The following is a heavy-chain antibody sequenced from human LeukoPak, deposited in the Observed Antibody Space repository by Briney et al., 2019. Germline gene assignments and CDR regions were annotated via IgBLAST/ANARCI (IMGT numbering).Heavy chain of an antibody. CDR1: GFTFDDYA. J-gene: IGHJ4*02. CDR2: ISWNSGSI. Sequence: QPGGSLRLSCAASGFTFDDYAMHWVRQAPGKGLEWVSGISWNSGSIGYADSVKGRFTISRDNAKNSLYLQMNSLGAEDTALYYCAKAGATTYYFDYWGQGTLVTVSS. V-gene: IGHV3-9*01. CDR3: AKAGATTYYFDY. D-gene: IGHD1-26*01.